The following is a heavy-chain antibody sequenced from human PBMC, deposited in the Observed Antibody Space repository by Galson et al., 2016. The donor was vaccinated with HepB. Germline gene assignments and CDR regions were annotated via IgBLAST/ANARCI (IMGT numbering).Heavy chain of an antibody. V-gene: IGHV3-74*01. D-gene: IGHD4-17*01. Sequence: SLRLSCAASGFTFSGYWMHWVRQAPGKGLVWVSHINVDGSRTTYADSVKGRFTTSRDNAKNTLYLQMNSLRAEDTAVYYCARVKRYGDSPYYYYALDVWGQGTTVTVSS. CDR2: INVDGSRT. J-gene: IGHJ6*02. CDR1: GFTFSGYW. CDR3: ARVKRYGDSPYYYYALDV.